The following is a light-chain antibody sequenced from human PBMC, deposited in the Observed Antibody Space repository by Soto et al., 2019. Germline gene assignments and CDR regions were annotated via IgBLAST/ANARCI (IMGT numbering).Light chain of an antibody. CDR1: TSDVGGYNY. CDR2: EVS. J-gene: IGLJ1*01. CDR3: LSKTSSISYV. V-gene: IGLV2-14*01. Sequence: QSVLTQPASVCGSPGQSITISCTGTTSDVGGYNYVSWYQQHPGKVPKLLIHEVSNRPSGVSNRFSGSKSGNTASLTISGLQAEDEADYYCLSKTSSISYVFGTGTKVTVL.